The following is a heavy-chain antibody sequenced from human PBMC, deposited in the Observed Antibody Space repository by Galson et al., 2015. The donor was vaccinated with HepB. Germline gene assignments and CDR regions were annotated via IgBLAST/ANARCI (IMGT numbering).Heavy chain of an antibody. CDR2: ISYDGSNK. CDR3: ASQAGRGPLPGADKTFDY. J-gene: IGHJ4*02. CDR1: GFTFSSYA. Sequence: SLRLSCAASGFTFSSYAMHWVRQAPGKGLEWVTAISYDGSNKYYADSVKGRFTISRDNSKNTLFLQVNSLRPEDTAVYCCASQAGRGPLPGADKTFDYWGQGTLVTVSS. V-gene: IGHV3-30-3*01. D-gene: IGHD2-2*01.